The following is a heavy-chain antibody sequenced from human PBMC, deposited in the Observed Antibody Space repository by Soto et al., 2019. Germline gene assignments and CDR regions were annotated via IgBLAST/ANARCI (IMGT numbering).Heavy chain of an antibody. V-gene: IGHV5-10-1*01. CDR3: ARHAGGRYNWCDP. Sequence: EVQLVPSGAEVKKPGESLRISCKGSGYSFTSYWISWVRQMPGKGLEWMGRIDPSDSYTNYSPSFQGHVTISADKSISTADLQWSSLKASDTAMYYCARHAGGRYNWCDPWGQGTLVTVSS. CDR2: IDPSDSYT. J-gene: IGHJ5*02. CDR1: GYSFTSYW. D-gene: IGHD6-19*01.